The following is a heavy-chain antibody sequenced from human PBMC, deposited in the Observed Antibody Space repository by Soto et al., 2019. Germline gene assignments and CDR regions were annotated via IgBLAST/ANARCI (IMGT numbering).Heavy chain of an antibody. CDR3: ARGPPYYYDSSGYYGFDY. CDR1: GGSISSYY. D-gene: IGHD3-22*01. V-gene: IGHV4-59*01. Sequence: SETLSLTCTVSGGSISSYYWSWIRQPPGKGLEWIGYIYYSGSTNYNPSLKSRVTISVDTSKNQFSLKLSSVAAADTAVYYCARGPPYYYDSSGYYGFDYWGQGTLVTVSS. J-gene: IGHJ4*02. CDR2: IYYSGST.